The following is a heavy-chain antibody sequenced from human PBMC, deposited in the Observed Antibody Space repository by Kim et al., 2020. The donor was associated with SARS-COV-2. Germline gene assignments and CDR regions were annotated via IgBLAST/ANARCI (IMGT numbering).Heavy chain of an antibody. J-gene: IGHJ6*02. V-gene: IGHV3-15*01. CDR1: GFTFSNAW. D-gene: IGHD5-18*01. CDR3: TTGGRIQLWPSYYYYGMDV. CDR2: IKSKTDGGTT. Sequence: GGSLRLSCAASGFTFSNAWMSWVRQAPGKGLEWVGRIKSKTDGGTTDYAAPVKGRFTISRDDSKNTLYLQMNSLKTEDTAVYYCTTGGRIQLWPSYYYYGMDVWGQGTTVTVSS.